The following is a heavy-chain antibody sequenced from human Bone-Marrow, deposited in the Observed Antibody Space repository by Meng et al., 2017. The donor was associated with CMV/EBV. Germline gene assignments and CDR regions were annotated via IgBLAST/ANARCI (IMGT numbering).Heavy chain of an antibody. CDR3: AATIFGVVMY. J-gene: IGHJ4*02. D-gene: IGHD3-3*01. CDR2: FDPEDGET. CDR1: GGTFSSYA. V-gene: IGHV1-24*01. Sequence: ASVKVSCKPSGGTFSSYAISWVRQAPGKGLEWMGGFDPEDGETIYAQKFRGRVTMTEDTSTDTAYMELSSLRSEDTAVYYCAATIFGVVMYWGQGTLVTVSS.